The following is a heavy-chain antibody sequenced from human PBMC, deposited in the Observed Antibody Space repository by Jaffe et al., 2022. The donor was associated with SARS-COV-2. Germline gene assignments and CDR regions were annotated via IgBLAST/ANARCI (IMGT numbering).Heavy chain of an antibody. CDR1: GFTFSDYY. CDR3: ARAGDIVVVPAAMRANWFDP. CDR2: ISSSGSTI. D-gene: IGHD2-2*01. V-gene: IGHV3-11*01. Sequence: QVQLVESGGGLVKPGGSLRLSCAASGFTFSDYYMSWIRQAPGKGLEWVSYISSSGSTIYYADSVKGRFTISRDNAKNSLYLQMNSLRAEDTAVYYCARAGDIVVVPAAMRANWFDPWGQGTLVTVSS. J-gene: IGHJ5*02.